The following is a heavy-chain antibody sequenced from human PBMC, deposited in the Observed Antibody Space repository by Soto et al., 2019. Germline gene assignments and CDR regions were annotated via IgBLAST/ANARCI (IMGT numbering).Heavy chain of an antibody. CDR3: ARDDYGGNSVPFDY. J-gene: IGHJ4*02. Sequence: GGSLRLSCAASGFTFSSYAMHWVRQAPGKGLEWVAVISYDGSNKYYADSVKGRFTISRDNSKNTLYLQMNSLRAEDTAVYYCARDDYGGNSVPFDYWGQGTLVTVSS. CDR2: ISYDGSNK. V-gene: IGHV3-30-3*01. D-gene: IGHD4-17*01. CDR1: GFTFSSYA.